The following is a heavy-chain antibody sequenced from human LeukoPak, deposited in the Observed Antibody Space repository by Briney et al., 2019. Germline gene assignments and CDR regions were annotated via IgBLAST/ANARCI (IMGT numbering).Heavy chain of an antibody. CDR2: IYYSGST. J-gene: IGHJ2*01. V-gene: IGHV4-39*01. Sequence: SETLSLTCTVSGGSISSYYWSWIRQPPGKGLEWIGSIYYSGSTYYNPSLKSRVTISVDTSKNQFSLKLSSVTAADTAVYYCARQGGFYYGSGSYYNRYFDLWGRGTLVTVSS. D-gene: IGHD3-10*01. CDR3: ARQGGFYYGSGSYYNRYFDL. CDR1: GGSISSYY.